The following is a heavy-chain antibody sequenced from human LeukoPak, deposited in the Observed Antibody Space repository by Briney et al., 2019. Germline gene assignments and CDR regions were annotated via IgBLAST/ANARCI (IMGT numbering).Heavy chain of an antibody. CDR1: GFTFSSYW. CDR3: ARERGIVGATSIFDY. Sequence: GGSLRLSCAASGFTFSSYWMSWVRQAPGKGLEWVANIKQDGSEKYYVDSVKGRFTISRDSAKNSLYLQMNSLRAEDTAVYYCARERGIVGATSIFDYWGQGTLVTVSS. CDR2: IKQDGSEK. V-gene: IGHV3-7*01. J-gene: IGHJ4*02. D-gene: IGHD1-26*01.